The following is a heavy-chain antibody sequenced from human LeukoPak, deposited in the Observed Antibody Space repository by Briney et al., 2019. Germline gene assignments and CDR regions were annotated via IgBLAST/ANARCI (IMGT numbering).Heavy chain of an antibody. CDR3: ARGSSGYYYVDY. CDR1: GFTFSSYW. V-gene: IGHV3-74*01. J-gene: IGHJ4*02. CDR2: INSDGSST. Sequence: PGGSLRLSCAASGFTFSSYWMHWVRHAPGKGLVWVSRINSDGSSTSYADSVKGRFTISRDNAKNTLYLQMNSLRAEDTAVYYCARGSSGYYYVDYWGQGTLVTVSS. D-gene: IGHD3-22*01.